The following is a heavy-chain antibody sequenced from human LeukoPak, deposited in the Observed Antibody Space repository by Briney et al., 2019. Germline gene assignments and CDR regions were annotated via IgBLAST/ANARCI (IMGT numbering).Heavy chain of an antibody. Sequence: GGSLRLSCAASGFTFSSYSMNWVRQAPGKGLEWVSSISSSSSYIYYADSVKGRFTISRDNAKNTVYLQMNSLRAEDTAVYYCSRDSSPNYYDNSGYGLDIWGQGTMVTVSS. D-gene: IGHD3-22*01. CDR3: SRDSSPNYYDNSGYGLDI. CDR2: ISSSSSYI. V-gene: IGHV3-21*01. J-gene: IGHJ3*02. CDR1: GFTFSSYS.